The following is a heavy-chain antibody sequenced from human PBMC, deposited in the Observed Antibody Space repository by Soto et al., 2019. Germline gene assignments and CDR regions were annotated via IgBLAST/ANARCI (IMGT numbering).Heavy chain of an antibody. Sequence: SGPTLVNPTQTLTLTCTFSGFSLSTSGMCVSWIRQPPGKALEWLALIDWDDDKYYSTSLKTRLTISKDTSKNQVVLTMTNMDPVDTATYYCARINDSSGYYLVRGAFDIWGQGTMVTVSS. D-gene: IGHD3-22*01. V-gene: IGHV2-70*01. J-gene: IGHJ3*02. CDR1: GFSLSTSGMC. CDR3: ARINDSSGYYLVRGAFDI. CDR2: IDWDDDK.